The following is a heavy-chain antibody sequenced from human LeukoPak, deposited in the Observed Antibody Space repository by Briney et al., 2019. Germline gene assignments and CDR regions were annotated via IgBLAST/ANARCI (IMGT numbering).Heavy chain of an antibody. Sequence: GGSLRLSCAASGFTFSSYAMSWVRQAPGKGLEWVSAISSSSSYIYYADSVKGRFTISRDNARNSLYLQMNSLRAEDTAMYYCAREGAAAAPYWGQGTLVTVSS. CDR2: ISSSSSYI. CDR3: AREGAAAAPY. J-gene: IGHJ4*02. D-gene: IGHD6-13*01. V-gene: IGHV3-21*01. CDR1: GFTFSSYA.